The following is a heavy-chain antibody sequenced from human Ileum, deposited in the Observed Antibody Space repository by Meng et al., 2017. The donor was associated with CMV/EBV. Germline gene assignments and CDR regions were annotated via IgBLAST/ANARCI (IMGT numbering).Heavy chain of an antibody. D-gene: IGHD2-15*01. CDR3: ARADRRSGDSSLDY. CDR2: ISNDGSGT. V-gene: IGHV3-74*01. Sequence: SGFTFSNYYMLWVSRAPGKGLVWVSRISNDGSGTTYADSVKGRFTMSRDNAKNTLYLQMNSLRAEDTAVYYCARADRRSGDSSLDYWGQGALVTVSS. CDR1: GFTFSNYY. J-gene: IGHJ4*02.